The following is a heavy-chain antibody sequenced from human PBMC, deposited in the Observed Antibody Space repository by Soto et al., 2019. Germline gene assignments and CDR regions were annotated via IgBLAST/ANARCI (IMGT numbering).Heavy chain of an antibody. Sequence: PSETLSLTCTVSGGSISGDYWSWIRQPPGKGLEWIGYIYYSGSTNYNPSLKSRVTISVDTSKNQFSLRAEDTAVYYCARDRSYGPFYFDYWGQGTLVTVSS. CDR2: IYYSGST. V-gene: IGHV4-59*12. CDR3: ARDRSYGPFYFDY. D-gene: IGHD5-18*01. J-gene: IGHJ4*02. CDR1: GGSISGDY.